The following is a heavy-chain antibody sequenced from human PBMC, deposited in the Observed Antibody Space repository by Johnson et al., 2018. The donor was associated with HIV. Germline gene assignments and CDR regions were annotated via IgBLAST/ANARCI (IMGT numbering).Heavy chain of an antibody. CDR2: INWNGGSK. Sequence: VQLVESGGGVVRPGGSLRLSCAASGFTFDDHGMSWVRQVPGKGLEWVSGINWNGGSKDYADSVKGRFTISRDNAKNSLYLQMNSLRAEDTALYYCVRGIVVVVAAGRADAFDIWGQWTMVTVSS. CDR3: VRGIVVVVAAGRADAFDI. CDR1: GFTFDDHG. D-gene: IGHD2-15*01. J-gene: IGHJ3*02. V-gene: IGHV3-20*04.